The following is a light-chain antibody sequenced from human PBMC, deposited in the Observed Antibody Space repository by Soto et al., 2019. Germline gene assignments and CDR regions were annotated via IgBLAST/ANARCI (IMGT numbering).Light chain of an antibody. CDR2: GNR. CDR1: SSNIGAGYD. CDR3: QSCDSSLSGSGV. J-gene: IGLJ1*01. Sequence: QSVLTQPPSVSGAPGQRVTNSCTGTSSNIGAGYDVHWYQQFPGTAPKLLIYGNRNRPSGVPDRFSGSKSGTSASLAITGLQAEDEATYYCQSCDSSLSGSGVFGTGTKLTVL. V-gene: IGLV1-40*01.